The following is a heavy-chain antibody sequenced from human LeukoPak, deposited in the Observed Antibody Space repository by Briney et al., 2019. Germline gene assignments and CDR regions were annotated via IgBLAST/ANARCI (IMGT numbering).Heavy chain of an antibody. J-gene: IGHJ4*02. Sequence: GGSLRLSCAASGFTVSSNYMSWVRQAPGKGLEWVSVIYSSGSTYYADSVKGRFTISRDNSKNTLYLQMNSLRAEDTAVYYCARREPSGRDDINWGQGTLVTVSS. D-gene: IGHD1-26*01. CDR2: IYSSGST. CDR3: ARREPSGRDDIN. V-gene: IGHV3-53*01. CDR1: GFTVSSNY.